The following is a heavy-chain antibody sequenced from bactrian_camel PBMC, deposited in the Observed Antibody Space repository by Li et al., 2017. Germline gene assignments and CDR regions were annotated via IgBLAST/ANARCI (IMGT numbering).Heavy chain of an antibody. Sequence: DVQLVESGGGSVQPGGSLRLSCRASGYTYGNYCMGWFRQSPGNEREAVAAIGRGGSAGYADSVQGRFTISRENTKNTLYLRMNSLEPEDTAMYYCAAAFSCPYGLRTLRPVYWGQGTQVTVS. V-gene: IGHV3S67*01. CDR1: GYTYGNYC. CDR2: IGRGGSA. D-gene: IGHD1*01. CDR3: AAAFSCPYGLRTLRPVY. J-gene: IGHJ4*01.